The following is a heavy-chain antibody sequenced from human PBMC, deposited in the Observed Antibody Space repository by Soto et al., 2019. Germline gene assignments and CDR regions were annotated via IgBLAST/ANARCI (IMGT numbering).Heavy chain of an antibody. Sequence: PSETLSLTCTVSGGSISSYYWSWIRQPPGKGLGWIGYIYYSGSTNYNPSLKSRVTISVDTSKNQFSLKLSSVTAADTAVYYCARVNYYDNYYYYYGMDVWGQGTTVTVPS. CDR2: IYYSGST. V-gene: IGHV4-59*01. D-gene: IGHD3-22*01. CDR3: ARVNYYDNYYYYYGMDV. J-gene: IGHJ6*02. CDR1: GGSISSYY.